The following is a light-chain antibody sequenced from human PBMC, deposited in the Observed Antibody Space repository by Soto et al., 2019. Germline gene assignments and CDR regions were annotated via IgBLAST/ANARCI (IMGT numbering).Light chain of an antibody. J-gene: IGKJ1*01. Sequence: DIQMTQSPSILSASVGDTVSIACRASQSIGRWLAWYQQKPGKAPKVLIYKASTLESGVPSRFSGSGSGTEFTLTIRALQPDDFATYYCPQYQSYWETFGQGTKVEI. CDR1: QSIGRW. CDR2: KAS. V-gene: IGKV1-5*03. CDR3: PQYQSYWET.